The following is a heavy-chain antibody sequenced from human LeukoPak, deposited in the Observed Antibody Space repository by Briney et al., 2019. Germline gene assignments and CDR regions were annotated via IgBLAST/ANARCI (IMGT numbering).Heavy chain of an antibody. V-gene: IGHV3-7*03. CDR2: IKQDGSEK. D-gene: IGHD3-10*01. CDR3: ASTWFGYYYYYYGMDV. Sequence: GGSLRLSCAASGLTFSSHWMHWVRQAPGKGLEWVANIKQDGSEKYYVDSVKGRFTISRDNAKNSLYLQMNSLRAEDTAVYYCASTWFGYYYYYYGMDVWGQGTTVTVSS. CDR1: GLTFSSHW. J-gene: IGHJ6*02.